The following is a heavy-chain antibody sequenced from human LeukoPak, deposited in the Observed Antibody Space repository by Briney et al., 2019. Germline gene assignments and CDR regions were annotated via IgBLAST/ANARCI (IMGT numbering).Heavy chain of an antibody. V-gene: IGHV1-8*02. CDR2: MNPNSGNT. D-gene: IGHD2-2*01. Sequence: GASVKVSCKASGYTFTSYGISWVRQATGQGLEWMGWMNPNSGNTGYAQKFQGRVTMTRNTSISTAYMELSSLRSEDTAVYYCARSPLGYCSSTSCSYGLDVWGQGTTVTVSS. CDR3: ARSPLGYCSSTSCSYGLDV. CDR1: GYTFTSYG. J-gene: IGHJ6*02.